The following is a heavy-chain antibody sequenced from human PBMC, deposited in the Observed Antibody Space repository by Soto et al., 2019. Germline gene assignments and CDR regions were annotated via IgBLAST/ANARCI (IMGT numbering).Heavy chain of an antibody. V-gene: IGHV1-3*01. Sequence: GASVKVSCKASGYTFASFAMLWVRQAPGQRLEWMGWINAGNGNTKYSQKFQGRVTITRDTSASTAYMELRSLRSDDTAVYYCARGVGASSYFDYWGQGTLVTVSS. CDR1: GYTFASFA. CDR2: INAGNGNT. CDR3: ARGVGASSYFDY. D-gene: IGHD1-26*01. J-gene: IGHJ4*02.